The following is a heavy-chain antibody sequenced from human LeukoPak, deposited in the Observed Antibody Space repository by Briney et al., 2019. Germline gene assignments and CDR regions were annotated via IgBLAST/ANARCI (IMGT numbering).Heavy chain of an antibody. Sequence: GGSLRLSCAASGFTFSSYAMHWVRQAPGKGLEWVAVISYDGSNKYYADSVKGRFTISRDNSKNTLYLQMNSLRAEDTAVYSCAKDPRKYYDSSGYPPYYFDYWGQGTLVTVSS. CDR3: AKDPRKYYDSSGYPPYYFDY. CDR1: GFTFSSYA. D-gene: IGHD3-22*01. V-gene: IGHV3-30*04. CDR2: ISYDGSNK. J-gene: IGHJ4*02.